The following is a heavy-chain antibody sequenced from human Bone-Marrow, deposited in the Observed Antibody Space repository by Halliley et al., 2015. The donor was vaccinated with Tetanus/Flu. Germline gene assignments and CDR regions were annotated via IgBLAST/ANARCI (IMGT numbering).Heavy chain of an antibody. Sequence: TLSLTCTVSGDSIINYSWGWIRQPPGKGLEWIGYIHHSGSTNYVPSLKSRVSISVDTPNNQFSLKLHSVTAADTAICFCARGNNHGHPHVDSWGQGALVPVSS. J-gene: IGHJ4*02. CDR2: IHHSGST. V-gene: IGHV4-59*01. CDR1: GDSIINYS. CDR3: ARGNNHGHPHVDS. D-gene: IGHD1-1*01.